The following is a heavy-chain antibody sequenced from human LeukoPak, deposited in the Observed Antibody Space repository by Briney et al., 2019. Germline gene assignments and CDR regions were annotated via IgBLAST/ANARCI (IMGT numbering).Heavy chain of an antibody. CDR2: IKQDGSEK. CDR3: ARRRYGGSSQHFDY. CDR1: GFTFSSYW. D-gene: IGHD1-26*01. Sequence: GGSLRLSCAASGFTFSSYWMSWVRQAPGKGLEWVANIKQDGSEKYYVDSVKGRFTISRDNAKNSLYLQMNSLRAEDTAVYYCARRRYGGSSQHFDYWDQGTLVTVSS. J-gene: IGHJ4*02. V-gene: IGHV3-7*01.